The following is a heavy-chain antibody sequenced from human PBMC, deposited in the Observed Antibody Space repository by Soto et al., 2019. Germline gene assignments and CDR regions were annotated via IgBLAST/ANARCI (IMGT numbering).Heavy chain of an antibody. CDR3: ARAFGRITIFGVAENWGPFDY. CDR1: GFTSSSYS. CDR2: ISSSSSYI. D-gene: IGHD3-3*01. V-gene: IGHV3-21*01. Sequence: GGSLRLSCAASGFTSSSYSMNWVRQAPGKGLEWVSSISSSSSYIYYADSVKGRFTISRDNAKNSLYLQMNSLRAEDTAVYYCARAFGRITIFGVAENWGPFDYWGQAPLVTVSS. J-gene: IGHJ4*02.